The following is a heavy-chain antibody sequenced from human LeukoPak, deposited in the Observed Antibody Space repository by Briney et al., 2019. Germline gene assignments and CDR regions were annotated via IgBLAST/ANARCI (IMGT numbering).Heavy chain of an antibody. CDR2: FDPEDDET. CDR1: GYTLTELS. CDR3: ATGLVVITGTHTDY. V-gene: IGHV1-24*01. J-gene: IGHJ4*02. D-gene: IGHD3-22*01. Sequence: ASVKVSCKVSGYTLTELSMHWVRQAPGKGLEWMGGFDPEDDETIYAQKFQGRVTMTEDTSTDTAYMELSSLRSEDTAVYYCATGLVVITGTHTDYWGQGTLVTVSS.